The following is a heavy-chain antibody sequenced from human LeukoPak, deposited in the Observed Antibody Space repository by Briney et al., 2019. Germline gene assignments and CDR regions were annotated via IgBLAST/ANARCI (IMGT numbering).Heavy chain of an antibody. Sequence: GSSVKVSCKASGGTFSSYTISWMRQAPGQGLEWMGRIIPILGIANYAQKFQGRVTITADKSTSTAYMELSSLRSEDTAVYYCARVYYDSSGYYYVWGQGTLVTVSS. J-gene: IGHJ4*02. CDR3: ARVYYDSSGYYYV. V-gene: IGHV1-69*02. D-gene: IGHD3-22*01. CDR2: IIPILGIA. CDR1: GGTFSSYT.